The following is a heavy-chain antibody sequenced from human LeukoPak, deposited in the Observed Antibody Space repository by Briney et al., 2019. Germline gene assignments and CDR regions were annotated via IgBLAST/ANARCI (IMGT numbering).Heavy chain of an antibody. CDR2: ISSDGDST. D-gene: IGHD1-26*01. Sequence: GGSPRLSCAASGFTFSSYAMHWVRQAPGKGLEYVSGISSDGDSTYYASSVKGRFTISRDNSKNTLYLQMGSLRPEDMAVYYCASNIVGATGVSYWGQGTLVTVSS. CDR1: GFTFSSYA. CDR3: ASNIVGATGVSY. J-gene: IGHJ4*02. V-gene: IGHV3-64*01.